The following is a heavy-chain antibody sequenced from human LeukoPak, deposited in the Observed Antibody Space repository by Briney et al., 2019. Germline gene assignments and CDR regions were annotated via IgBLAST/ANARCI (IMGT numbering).Heavy chain of an antibody. Sequence: GGSLRLSCAASGFTFSSYSMNWVRQAPGKGLEWVSSISSSSSYIYYADSVKGRFTISRDNAKNSLYLQMNSLRAEDTAVYYCAREQQLARPPLFYYGMDVWGQGTTVTVSS. V-gene: IGHV3-21*01. J-gene: IGHJ6*02. CDR3: AREQQLARPPLFYYGMDV. D-gene: IGHD6-13*01. CDR2: ISSSSSYI. CDR1: GFTFSSYS.